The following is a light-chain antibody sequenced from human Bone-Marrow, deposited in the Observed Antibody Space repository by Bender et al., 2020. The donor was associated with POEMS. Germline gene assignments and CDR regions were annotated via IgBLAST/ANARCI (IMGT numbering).Light chain of an antibody. V-gene: IGLV3-1*01. CDR1: NLQNKY. CDR2: QDT. Sequence: SYVLAQPPSVSVSPGQTATISCSGDNLQNKYTSWYQQRLGQSPVLVIYQDTKRPSGIPERMSGSNSGNTATLTISGTQSMDEADYYCQAWDSSTLVFGGGTRLAVL. CDR3: QAWDSSTLV. J-gene: IGLJ3*02.